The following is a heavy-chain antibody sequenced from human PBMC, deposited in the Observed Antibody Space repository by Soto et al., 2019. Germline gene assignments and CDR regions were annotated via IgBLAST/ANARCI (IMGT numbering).Heavy chain of an antibody. V-gene: IGHV3-23*01. CDR1: GFTFSNYA. J-gene: IGHJ4*02. D-gene: IGHD6-13*01. CDR3: AKDQGSSWYEIDY. CDR2: ISGSGGST. Sequence: EVQLLESGGGLVQPGGSLRPSCAASGFTFSNYAVTWVRHAPGKGLEWVSTISGSGGSTYYADSVKGRFTISRDNSKNTLYLQMNSLRAEDTAVYYCAKDQGSSWYEIDYWGQGTLVTVSS.